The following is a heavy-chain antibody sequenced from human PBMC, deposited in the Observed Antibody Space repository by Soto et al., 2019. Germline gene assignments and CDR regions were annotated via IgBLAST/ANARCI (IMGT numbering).Heavy chain of an antibody. D-gene: IGHD3-10*01. CDR2: ISYDGSNK. V-gene: IGHV3-30-3*01. CDR3: ARDFLLWFGELSLYFDY. J-gene: IGHJ4*02. CDR1: GFTFSSYA. Sequence: GGSLRLSCAASGFTFSSYAMHWVRQAPGKGLEWVAVISYDGSNKYYADSVKGRFTISRDNSKNTLYLQMNSLRAEDTAVYYCARDFLLWFGELSLYFDYWGQGTLVTVSS.